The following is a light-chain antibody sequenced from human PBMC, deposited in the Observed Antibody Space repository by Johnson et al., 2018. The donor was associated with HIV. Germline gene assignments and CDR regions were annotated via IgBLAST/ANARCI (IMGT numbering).Light chain of an antibody. V-gene: IGLV1-51*01. J-gene: IGLJ1*01. Sequence: QSVLTQPPSVSAAPGQKVTISCSGSSSNIGNNYVSWYQQLPGTAPKLLIYDNNRRPSGIPDRFSGSKSGTSATLGITGLQTGDEADYYCGTWVSSLSGHYVFGTGTRVTVL. CDR1: SSNIGNNY. CDR3: GTWVSSLSGHYV. CDR2: DNN.